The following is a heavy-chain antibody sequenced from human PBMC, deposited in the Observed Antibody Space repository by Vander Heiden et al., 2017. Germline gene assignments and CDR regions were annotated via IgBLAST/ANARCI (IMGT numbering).Heavy chain of an antibody. V-gene: IGHV4-59*02. D-gene: IGHD3-22*01. Sequence: VQMQESGPGRVKPSETLYHPCTGTDGAVSGYSWNWIRQPPGKGLEWIGHIYDSGSPDYNPSLKSRVTMSIDTSKTQTSLILSSVTAADTAVYYCAREGSGNYFDLGYYYYGMDVWGQGTTVTVSS. CDR1: DGAVSGYS. J-gene: IGHJ6*02. CDR3: AREGSGNYFDLGYYYYGMDV. CDR2: IYDSGSP.